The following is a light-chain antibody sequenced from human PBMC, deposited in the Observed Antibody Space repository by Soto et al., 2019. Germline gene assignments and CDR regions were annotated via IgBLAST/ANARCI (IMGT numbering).Light chain of an antibody. CDR2: DAS. CDR1: QDIATY. CDR3: QQSYRIPDT. V-gene: IGKV1-33*01. J-gene: IGKJ2*01. Sequence: DIQMTQSPSSLSASVGNRVTITCQASQDIATYLNWYQQKPGKAPNLLIYDASNLETGVPSRFSGGGSGTHFTFTISNLQPEDIATYYCQQSYRIPDTFGQGTKLEIK.